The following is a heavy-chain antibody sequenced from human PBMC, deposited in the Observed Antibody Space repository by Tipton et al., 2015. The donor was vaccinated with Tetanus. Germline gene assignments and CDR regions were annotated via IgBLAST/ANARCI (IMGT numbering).Heavy chain of an antibody. CDR1: GGSMSTYY. D-gene: IGHD3-10*01. V-gene: IGHV4-59*01. J-gene: IGHJ4*02. CDR3: ARSKLLGFGVSLSGFES. Sequence: LRLSCTVSGGSMSTYYWSWIRQPPGKGLEWIGYVYYTGSTDYNPSLKSRVTISVDTSKSQFSLRLTSVTAADTAVYYCARSKLLGFGVSLSGFESWGQGTLVTVSA. CDR2: VYYTGST.